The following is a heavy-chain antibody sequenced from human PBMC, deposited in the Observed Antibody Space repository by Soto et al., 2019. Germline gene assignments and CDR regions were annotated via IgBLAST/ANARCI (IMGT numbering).Heavy chain of an antibody. CDR3: AHRGPAGWPVDY. V-gene: IGHV2-5*02. CDR1: GFSLSTSGVG. CDR2: IYWDDSK. D-gene: IGHD6-19*01. Sequence: QITLKESGPTLVRPTQTLTLTCAFSGFSLSTSGVGVGWIRQPPGKALEWLAVIYWDDSKHYSPSLRSSLTITKDTSRNQVVLTMTNMDPVDTGAYYWAHRGPAGWPVDYWRQGTLVTVSS. J-gene: IGHJ4*02.